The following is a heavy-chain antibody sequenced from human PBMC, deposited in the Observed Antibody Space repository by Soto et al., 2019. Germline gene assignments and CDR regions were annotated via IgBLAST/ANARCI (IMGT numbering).Heavy chain of an antibody. J-gene: IGHJ4*02. Sequence: GGSLRLSCAASGFTFSSYSMSWVRQAPGKGLEWVSGFRTSGDGGTTYYADPVKGRFTISRDNSKNMLFLQMNSLRAEDTAIYYCAKKVNSGPGSQYFDYWGQGTLVTVSS. CDR3: AKKVNSGPGSQYFDY. V-gene: IGHV3-23*01. CDR2: FRTSGDGGTT. D-gene: IGHD3-10*01. CDR1: GFTFSSYS.